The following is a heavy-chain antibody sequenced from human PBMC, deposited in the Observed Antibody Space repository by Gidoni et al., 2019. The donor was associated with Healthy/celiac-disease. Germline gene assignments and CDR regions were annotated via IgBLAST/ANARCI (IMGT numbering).Heavy chain of an antibody. J-gene: IGHJ5*02. V-gene: IGHV3-7*05. D-gene: IGHD2-2*01. CDR3: ARDLDIVVVPAAREGNWFDP. Sequence: EVQLVESGGGLVQPGGSLRLSCAASGFTSSSDWMSWVRQAPGKGLEWVANIKQDGSEKYYVDSVKGRFTISRDNAKNSLYLQMNSLRAEDTAVYYCARDLDIVVVPAAREGNWFDPWGQGTLVTVSS. CDR2: IKQDGSEK. CDR1: GFTSSSDW.